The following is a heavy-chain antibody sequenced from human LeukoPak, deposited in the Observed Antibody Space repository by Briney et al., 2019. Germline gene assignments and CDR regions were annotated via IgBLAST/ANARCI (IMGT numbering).Heavy chain of an antibody. D-gene: IGHD6-19*01. CDR2: IKSKTDGGTT. CDR1: GLSFSSYW. V-gene: IGHV3-15*01. J-gene: IGHJ4*02. CDR3: TTAVPGSGWAPWFDY. Sequence: PGGSLRLSCAASGLSFSSYWMSWFRQAPGKGLEWVGRIKSKTDGGTTDYAAPVKGRFTISRDDSKNTLYLQMNSLKTEDTAVYYCTTAVPGSGWAPWFDYWGQGTLVTVSS.